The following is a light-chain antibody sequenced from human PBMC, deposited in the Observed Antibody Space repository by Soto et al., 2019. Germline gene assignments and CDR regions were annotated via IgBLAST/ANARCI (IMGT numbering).Light chain of an antibody. Sequence: EIVLTQSPGALSLSPGERATLSCWASESVGDYLAWYKQKPGQAPRLLIYGATKRTSGTPDRFSGTGCETAFTLAISRLVPGDLGVYYCQQYVPSHGITCGQGTRLEIK. CDR3: QQYVPSHGIT. V-gene: IGKV3-20*01. J-gene: IGKJ5*01. CDR2: GAT. CDR1: ESVGDY.